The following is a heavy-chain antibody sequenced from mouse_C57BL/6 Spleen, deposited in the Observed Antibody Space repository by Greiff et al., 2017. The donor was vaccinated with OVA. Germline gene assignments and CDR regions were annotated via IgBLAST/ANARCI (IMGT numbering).Heavy chain of an antibody. J-gene: IGHJ2*01. D-gene: IGHD2-4*01. Sequence: LEESGPELVKPGASVKISCKASGYAFSSSWMNWVKQRPGKGLEWIGRIYPGDGDTNYNGKFKGKATLTADKSSSTAYMQLSSLTSEDSAVYFCAREGLRRYFDYWGQGTTLTVSS. CDR2: IYPGDGDT. CDR3: AREGLRRYFDY. CDR1: GYAFSSSW. V-gene: IGHV1-82*01.